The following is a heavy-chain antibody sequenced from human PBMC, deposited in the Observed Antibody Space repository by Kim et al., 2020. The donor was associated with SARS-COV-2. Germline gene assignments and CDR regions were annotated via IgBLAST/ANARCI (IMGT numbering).Heavy chain of an antibody. V-gene: IGHV4-39*01. CDR2: IYYSGTT. CDR3: ASVVYGGYNFEAYYYGMDV. Sequence: SETLSLTCTVSGGSISTTTHYWGWIRQPPGKGLEWIETIYYSGTTYYNPSLKSRVTISVDTSKNQFSLRLSSVTAADTAVYYCASVVYGGYNFEAYYYGMDVWGQGTTVTVSS. CDR1: GGSISTTTHY. J-gene: IGHJ6*02. D-gene: IGHD4-17*01.